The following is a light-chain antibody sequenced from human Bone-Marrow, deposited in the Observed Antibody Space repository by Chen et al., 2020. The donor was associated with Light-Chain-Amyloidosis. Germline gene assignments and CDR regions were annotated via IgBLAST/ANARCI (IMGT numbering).Light chain of an antibody. V-gene: IGLV2-11*01. J-gene: IGLJ1*01. Sequence: QSPLTQPRSVSWSPAHSFTTSCTRTSSDVAGYNYVSWYQQHPGKAPKLMIYDVTKRPSGVPDRFSGSKSGNTASLTISGLQAEDEADYYCCSYAGSNSFVFGTGTKVTVL. CDR2: DVT. CDR1: SSDVAGYNY. CDR3: CSYAGSNSFV.